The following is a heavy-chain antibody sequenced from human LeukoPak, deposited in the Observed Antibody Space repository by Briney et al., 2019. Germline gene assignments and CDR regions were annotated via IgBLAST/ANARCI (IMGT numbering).Heavy chain of an antibody. Sequence: SQTLSLTCTVSGGSISSGGDYWGWIRQPPGKGLEWIGSIYYSGSTYYNPSLKSRVTISVDTSKNQFSLKLISVTAADTAVYYCARHTGRVTTGFDSWGQGTLVTVSS. CDR2: IYYSGST. D-gene: IGHD4-11*01. J-gene: IGHJ4*02. V-gene: IGHV4-39*01. CDR1: GGSISSGGDY. CDR3: ARHTGRVTTGFDS.